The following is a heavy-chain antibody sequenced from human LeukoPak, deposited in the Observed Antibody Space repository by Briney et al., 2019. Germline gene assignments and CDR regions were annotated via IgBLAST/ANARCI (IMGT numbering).Heavy chain of an antibody. CDR1: GGSISSSSDY. D-gene: IGHD2-15*01. Sequence: SETLSLTCTVSGGSISSSSDYWGWIRQPPGKGLEWIGSIYHSGSTYYNPSLKSRVTISVDTSKNQFSLKLSSVTAADTAVYYCARDIVVVVAARTYYFDYWGQGTLVTVSS. CDR3: ARDIVVVVAARTYYFDY. J-gene: IGHJ4*02. CDR2: IYHSGST. V-gene: IGHV4-39*07.